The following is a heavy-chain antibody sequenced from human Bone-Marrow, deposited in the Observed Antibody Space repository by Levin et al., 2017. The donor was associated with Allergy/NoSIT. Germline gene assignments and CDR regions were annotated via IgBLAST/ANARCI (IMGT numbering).Heavy chain of an antibody. V-gene: IGHV4-59*01. CDR2: IYYSGST. CDR3: ARDSPKTDTAMVNGSSTSVYYYYYYGMDV. CDR1: GGSISSYY. Sequence: SETLSLTCTVSGGSISSYYWSWIRQPPGKGLEWIGYIYYSGSTNYNPSLKSRVTISVDTSKNQFSLKLSSVTAADTAVYYCARDSPKTDTAMVNGSSTSVYYYYYYGMDVWGQGTTVTVSS. J-gene: IGHJ6*02. D-gene: IGHD5-18*01.